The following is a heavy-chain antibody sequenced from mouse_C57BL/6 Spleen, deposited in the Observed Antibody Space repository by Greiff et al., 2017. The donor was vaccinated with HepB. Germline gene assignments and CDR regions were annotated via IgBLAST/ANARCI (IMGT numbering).Heavy chain of an antibody. V-gene: IGHV1-76*01. CDR3: ARCDYDKGYYAMDY. J-gene: IGHJ4*01. D-gene: IGHD2-4*01. Sequence: QVQLKESGAELVRPGASVKLSCKASGYTFTDYYINWVKQRPGQGLEWIARIYPGSGNTYYNEKFKGKATLTAEKSSSTAYMQLSSLTSEDSAVYFCARCDYDKGYYAMDYWGQGTSVTVSS. CDR2: IYPGSGNT. CDR1: GYTFTDYY.